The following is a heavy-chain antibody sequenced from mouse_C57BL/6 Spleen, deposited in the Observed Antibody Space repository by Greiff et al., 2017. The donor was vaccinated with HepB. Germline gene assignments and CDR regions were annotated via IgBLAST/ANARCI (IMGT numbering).Heavy chain of an antibody. D-gene: IGHD1-1*01. J-gene: IGHJ2*01. CDR2: IYPGDGDT. CDR1: GYAFSSSW. Sequence: VQLQQSGPELVKPGASVKISCKASGYAFSSSWMNWVKQRTGKGLEWIGRIYPGDGDTNYNGKFKGKATLTADKSSSTAYMQLSSLTSEDSAVYFCARGGYYGSSPDYWGQGTTLTVSS. CDR3: ARGGYYGSSPDY. V-gene: IGHV1-82*01.